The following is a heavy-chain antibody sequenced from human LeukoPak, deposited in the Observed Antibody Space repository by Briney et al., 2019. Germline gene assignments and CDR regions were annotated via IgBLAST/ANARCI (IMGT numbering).Heavy chain of an antibody. V-gene: IGHV4-31*03. CDR3: ARENGRPGDHDAFDI. Sequence: SETLSLTCTVSGGSISSGGYYWSWIRQHPGKGLEWIGYIYYSGSTYYNPSLKSRVTISVDTSKNQFSLKLSSVTAADTAVYYCARENGRPGDHDAFDIWGQGTMVTVSS. CDR2: IYYSGST. CDR1: GGSISSGGYY. J-gene: IGHJ3*02. D-gene: IGHD2-21*02.